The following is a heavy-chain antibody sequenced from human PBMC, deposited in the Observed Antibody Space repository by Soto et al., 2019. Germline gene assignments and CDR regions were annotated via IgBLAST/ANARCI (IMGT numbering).Heavy chain of an antibody. CDR2: IIPIFGTA. Sequence: QVQLVQSGAEVKKPGSSVKVSCKASGGTFSSYAISWVRQAPGQGLEWMGGIIPIFGTANYAQKFQGRGTITADESTSTAYREVGRLGSGDTAVYFCARDRWGGGGFDYWGQGTLVTVSS. CDR3: ARDRWGGGGFDY. V-gene: IGHV1-69*01. J-gene: IGHJ4*02. CDR1: GGTFSSYA. D-gene: IGHD3-16*01.